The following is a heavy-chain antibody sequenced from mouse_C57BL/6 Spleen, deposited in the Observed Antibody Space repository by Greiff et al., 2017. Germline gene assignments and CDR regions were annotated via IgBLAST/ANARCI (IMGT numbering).Heavy chain of an antibody. Sequence: VHLVESGPGLVQPSQSLSITCTVSGFSLTSYGVHWVRQSPGKGLEWLGVIWRGGSTDYNAAFMSRLSITKDNSKSQVFFKMNSLQADDTAIYYCAKTDYDYEGYFDVWGTGTTVTVSS. CDR3: AKTDYDYEGYFDV. V-gene: IGHV2-5*01. CDR1: GFSLTSYG. J-gene: IGHJ1*03. D-gene: IGHD2-4*01. CDR2: IWRGGST.